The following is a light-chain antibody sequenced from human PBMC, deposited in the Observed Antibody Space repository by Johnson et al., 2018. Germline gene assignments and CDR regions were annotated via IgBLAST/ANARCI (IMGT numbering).Light chain of an antibody. CDR2: ENN. CDR3: GTWDSSLSAGNV. Sequence: QSVLTQPPSVSAAPGQKVTISCSGSSSNIGNNYVSWYQQLPGTAPKLLIYENNKRPSGIPDRFSGSKSGMSATLRSTGLQTGDEADYYCGTWDSSLSAGNVFGTGTKVTVL. V-gene: IGLV1-51*02. CDR1: SSNIGNNY. J-gene: IGLJ1*01.